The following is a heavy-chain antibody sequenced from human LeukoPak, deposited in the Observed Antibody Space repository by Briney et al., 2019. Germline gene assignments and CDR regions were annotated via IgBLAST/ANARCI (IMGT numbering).Heavy chain of an antibody. Sequence: GGSLRLSCAASGFAFNTYAMNWVRQAPGKGLEWVSSINHHSGFIYYADSVKGRFTISRDNAQSSLYLEVNNLRAEDTAVYYCARDHRYKKPSLAYRRFDLWGPGTLVTVSS. D-gene: IGHD2-2*02. CDR3: ARDHRYKKPSLAYRRFDL. CDR2: INHHSGFI. V-gene: IGHV3-21*01. J-gene: IGHJ5*02. CDR1: GFAFNTYA.